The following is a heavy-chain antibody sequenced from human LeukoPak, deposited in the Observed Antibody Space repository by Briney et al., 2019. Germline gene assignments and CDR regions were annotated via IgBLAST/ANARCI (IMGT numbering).Heavy chain of an antibody. V-gene: IGHV4-39*01. J-gene: IGHJ4*02. Sequence: SETLSLTCTVSGGAVSSSSYYWGWIRQPPGKGLEWIGSIYYTGSTYYNPSLKSRVTISVDTSKNQFSLKLSSVTAADTAVYYCASSLVVTLGFDYWGQGTLVTVSS. CDR1: GGAVSSSSYY. CDR3: ASSLVVTLGFDY. D-gene: IGHD4-23*01. CDR2: IYYTGST.